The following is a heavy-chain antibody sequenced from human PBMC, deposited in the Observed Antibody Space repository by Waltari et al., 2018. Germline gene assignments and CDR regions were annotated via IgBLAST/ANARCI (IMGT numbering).Heavy chain of an antibody. CDR1: GFTFSSYG. V-gene: IGHV3-30*18. J-gene: IGHJ4*02. CDR3: AKGITGTTLGYFYY. Sequence: QVQLVESGGGVVQPGRSLRLSCAASGFTFSSYGMHWVRQAPGKGLEWVAVISYDGSNKYYADSWKGRFTISRDNSKNTLYLQMNSLRAEDTAVYYCAKGITGTTLGYFYYWGQGTLVTVSS. CDR2: ISYDGSNK. D-gene: IGHD1-20*01.